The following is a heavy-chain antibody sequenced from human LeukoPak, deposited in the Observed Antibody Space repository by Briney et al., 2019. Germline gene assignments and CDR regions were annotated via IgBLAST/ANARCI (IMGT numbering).Heavy chain of an antibody. CDR1: GGSISSGDYY. D-gene: IGHD3-10*01. Sequence: SETLSLTCTVSGGSISSGDYYWTWIRQPPGKGLEWTGYIYHSGSTHYKASLKGRLTISLDTSRNQFSLRLTSVTAADTAVYFCARGLRGIMVRGAITDLNWFDPWGQGTLVAVSS. CDR3: ARGLRGIMVRGAITDLNWFDP. J-gene: IGHJ5*02. CDR2: IYHSGST. V-gene: IGHV4-30-4*01.